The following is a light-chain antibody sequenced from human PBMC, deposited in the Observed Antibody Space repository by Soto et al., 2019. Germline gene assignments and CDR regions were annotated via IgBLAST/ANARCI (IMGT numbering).Light chain of an antibody. V-gene: IGLV2-14*01. CDR1: SSDVGDYKY. CDR2: EVS. J-gene: IGLJ1*01. CDR3: SSYTSSSTYV. Sequence: QSVLTQPASVSGSPGQSMTISCTGASSDVGDYKYVSWFQQHPGKAPKLMIYEVSNRPSGVSNRFSGSKSGNTASLTISGPQAEDEADYYCSSYTSSSTYVFGTGTKVTVL.